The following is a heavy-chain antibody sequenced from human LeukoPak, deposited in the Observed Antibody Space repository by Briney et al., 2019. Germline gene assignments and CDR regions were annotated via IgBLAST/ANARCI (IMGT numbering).Heavy chain of an antibody. CDR2: IKQDGSEK. J-gene: IGHJ4*02. Sequence: GGSLRLSCAASRFTFSSYWMSWVRQAPGKGLEWVANIKQDGSEKYYVDSVKGRFTISRDNAKNSLYLQMNSLRAEDTAVYYCAREGVVVITQVDYWGQGTLVTVSS. D-gene: IGHD3-22*01. CDR1: RFTFSSYW. CDR3: AREGVVVITQVDY. V-gene: IGHV3-7*01.